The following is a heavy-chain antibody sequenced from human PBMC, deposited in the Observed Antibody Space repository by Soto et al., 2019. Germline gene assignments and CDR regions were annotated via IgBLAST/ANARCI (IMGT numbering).Heavy chain of an antibody. CDR1: GGSISSSKW. Sequence: QVQLQESGPGLVKPSGTLSLTCAVSGGSISSSKWWSWVRQPPGKGLEWIGEIYHSGSTNYNPSLKSRFTISVDKSKTHFSLNLSSVTAADTAVYYCARESDVVEPAAMSDVVSQPPRVATMRSHFDYWGQGTLVTVSS. D-gene: IGHD2-2*01. J-gene: IGHJ4*02. V-gene: IGHV4-4*02. CDR3: ARESDVVEPAAMSDVVSQPPRVATMRSHFDY. CDR2: IYHSGST.